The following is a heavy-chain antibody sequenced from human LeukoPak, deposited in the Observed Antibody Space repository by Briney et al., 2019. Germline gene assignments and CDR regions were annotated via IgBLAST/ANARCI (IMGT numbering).Heavy chain of an antibody. D-gene: IGHD3-16*01. CDR1: GLTLSSYE. J-gene: IGHJ6*03. CDR2: IDYSGGST. V-gene: IGHV3-23*01. CDR3: ARETSQKGAHYMDV. Sequence: GGSLRLSCTVSGLTLSSYEMSWIRQAPGKGLEWVSSIDYSGGSTYYADSVKGRFTISRDNSKNTLYLQLNSLRGDDTAVYYCARETSQKGAHYMDVWGKGTTITISS.